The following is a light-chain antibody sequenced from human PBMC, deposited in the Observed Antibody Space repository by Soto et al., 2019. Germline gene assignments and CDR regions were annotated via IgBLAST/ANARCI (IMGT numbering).Light chain of an antibody. CDR1: GSDVGGNDY. CDR2: EVT. J-gene: IGLJ2*01. Sequence: QSALTQPASVSGSPGQSITISCTGTGSDVGGNDYVSWYQQHPGKAPKLLIYEVTNRPSGVSNRFSGSKSGNTASLTISGLQAEDETDYYCSSNTSRGTVVFGGGTKLTVL. CDR3: SSNTSRGTVV. V-gene: IGLV2-14*01.